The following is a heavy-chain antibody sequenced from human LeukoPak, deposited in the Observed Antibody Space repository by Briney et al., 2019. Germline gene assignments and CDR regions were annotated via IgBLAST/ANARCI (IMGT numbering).Heavy chain of an antibody. Sequence: SETLSLTCTVSGGSISSYYWSWIRQPPGKGLEWIGYIYYSGSTNYNPSLKSRVTISVDTSKNQFSPKLSSVTAADTAVYYCARDLFSDILTGYYGWFDPWGQGTLVTVSS. CDR3: ARDLFSDILTGYYGWFDP. V-gene: IGHV4-59*01. CDR1: GGSISSYY. J-gene: IGHJ5*02. CDR2: IYYSGST. D-gene: IGHD3-9*01.